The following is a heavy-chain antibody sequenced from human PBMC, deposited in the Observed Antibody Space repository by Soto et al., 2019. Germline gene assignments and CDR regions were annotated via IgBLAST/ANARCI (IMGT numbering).Heavy chain of an antibody. V-gene: IGHV4-39*01. CDR3: ARGSSWYFWFDP. Sequence: PSETLSLTCTASGGSISSSSYYWGWIRQPPGKGLEWIGSIYYSGSTYYNPSLKSRVTISVDTSKNQFSLKLSSVTAADTAVYYCARGSSWYFWFDPWGQGTLVTVSS. CDR1: GGSISSSSYY. D-gene: IGHD6-13*01. J-gene: IGHJ5*02. CDR2: IYYSGST.